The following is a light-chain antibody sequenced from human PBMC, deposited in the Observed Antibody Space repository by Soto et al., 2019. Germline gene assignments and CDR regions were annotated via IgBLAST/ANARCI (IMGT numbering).Light chain of an antibody. Sequence: QSALTQPASVSGSPGQSITISCTGTISDVGGYNYVSWYQQHPGKAPKLMIYEVSNRPSGVSNRFSGSKSGNTASLTISGLQPEDEADYYCSSYTINSKYVFGTGTKLTVL. CDR2: EVS. CDR3: SSYTINSKYV. V-gene: IGLV2-14*01. J-gene: IGLJ1*01. CDR1: ISDVGGYNY.